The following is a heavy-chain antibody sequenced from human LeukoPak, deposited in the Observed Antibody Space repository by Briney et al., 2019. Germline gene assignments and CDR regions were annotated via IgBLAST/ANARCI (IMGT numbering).Heavy chain of an antibody. CDR1: GGSISSGDYS. V-gene: IGHV4-30-4*01. Sequence: SETLSPTCTVSGGSISSGDYSWSWIRQPPGKGLEWIGYIYYSGSTYYNPSLKSRVTISVDTSKNQFSLKLSSVTAADTAVYYCASTIVVDLGFGPWGQGTLVTVSS. CDR2: IYYSGST. D-gene: IGHD2-2*01. J-gene: IGHJ5*02. CDR3: ASTIVVDLGFGP.